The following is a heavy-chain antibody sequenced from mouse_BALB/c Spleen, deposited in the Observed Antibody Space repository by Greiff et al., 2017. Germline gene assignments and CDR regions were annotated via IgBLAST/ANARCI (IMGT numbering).Heavy chain of an antibody. Sequence: EVQLVESGGGLVKPGGSLKLSCAASGFTFSSYAMSWVRQSPEKRLEWVAEISSGGSYTYYPDTVTGRFTISRDNAKNTLYLEMSSLRSEDTAMYYCARDSSGYGAMDYWGQGTSVTVSS. CDR1: GFTFSSYA. J-gene: IGHJ4*01. V-gene: IGHV5-9-4*01. CDR2: ISSGGSYT. CDR3: ARDSSGYGAMDY. D-gene: IGHD3-1*01.